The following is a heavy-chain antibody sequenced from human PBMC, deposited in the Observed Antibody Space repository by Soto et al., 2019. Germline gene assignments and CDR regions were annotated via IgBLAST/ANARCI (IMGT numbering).Heavy chain of an antibody. Sequence: QLQLQESGPGLVKPSQTLSLTCTVSGGSISSGGSYWSWVRQHPGKGLEWIGYIFYSGTTYFNPSPKSRVTMSLDTSKNQFSLKLSSVTAADTAVYYCATSSVTIFGMLVSYYFDYWGQGTLVTVPS. CDR3: ATSSVTIFGMLVSYYFDY. V-gene: IGHV4-31*03. D-gene: IGHD3-3*01. CDR1: GGSISSGGSY. J-gene: IGHJ4*02. CDR2: IFYSGTT.